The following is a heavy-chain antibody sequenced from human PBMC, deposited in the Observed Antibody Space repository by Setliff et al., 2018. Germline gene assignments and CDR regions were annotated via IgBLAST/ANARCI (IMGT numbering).Heavy chain of an antibody. J-gene: IGHJ4*02. CDR1: GFTFSSYW. Sequence: GSLRLSCAASGFTFSSYWMSWVRQAPGKGLEWVSGISGSGGSTNYADSVKGRFTISRDDSKNTLYLQMLSLRAEDTAVYYCAKGGSDFWSELDYWGQGTLVTVSS. V-gene: IGHV3-23*01. CDR2: ISGSGGST. D-gene: IGHD3-3*01. CDR3: AKGGSDFWSELDY.